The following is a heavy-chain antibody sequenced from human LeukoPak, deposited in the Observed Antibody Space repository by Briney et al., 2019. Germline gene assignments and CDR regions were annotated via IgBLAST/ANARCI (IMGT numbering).Heavy chain of an antibody. CDR1: GFTVSSNY. D-gene: IGHD3-3*01. V-gene: IGHV4-34*01. J-gene: IGHJ4*02. Sequence: GSLRLSCAASGFTVSSNYMSWVRQPPGKGLEWIGEINHSGSTNYNPSLKSRVTISVDTSKNQFSLKLSSVTAADTAVYYCARGDDSETFDYWGQGTLVTVSS. CDR2: INHSGST. CDR3: ARGDDSETFDY.